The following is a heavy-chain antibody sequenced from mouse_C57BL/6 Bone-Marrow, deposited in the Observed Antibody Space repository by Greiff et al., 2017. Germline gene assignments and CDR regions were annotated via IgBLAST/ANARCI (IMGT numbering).Heavy chain of an antibody. D-gene: IGHD4-1*01. V-gene: IGHV1-26*01. CDR1: GYTFTDYY. Sequence: EVQLQQSGPELVKPGASVKISCKASGYTFTDYYMNWVKQSHGKSLEWIGDINPNNGGTSYNQKFKGKATLTVDKSSSTAYMELRSLTSEDSAVYYCASSTAWDGYYFDYWGQGTTLTVSS. CDR2: INPNNGGT. J-gene: IGHJ2*01. CDR3: ASSTAWDGYYFDY.